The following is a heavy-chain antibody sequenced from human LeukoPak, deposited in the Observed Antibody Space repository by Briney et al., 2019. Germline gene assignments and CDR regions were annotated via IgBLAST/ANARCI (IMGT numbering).Heavy chain of an antibody. CDR1: GGSTSNYF. D-gene: IGHD3-3*01. V-gene: IGHV4-4*07. CDR2: IHTSGST. Sequence: PSETLSLTCTVSGGSTSNYFCTWLRQSAGKGLEWIGRIHTSGSTNYNPSLKSRVSMSVDTSKNQFSLKLSSVTAADTAVYCCACLEWLSTSNWFDPWGQGTLVTVSS. J-gene: IGHJ5*02. CDR3: ACLEWLSTSNWFDP.